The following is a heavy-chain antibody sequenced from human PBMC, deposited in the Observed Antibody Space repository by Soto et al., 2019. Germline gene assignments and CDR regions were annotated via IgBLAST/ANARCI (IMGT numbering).Heavy chain of an antibody. Sequence: GGSLRLSCAASGFTFSSYGMHWVRQAPGKGLEWVAVIWYDGSNKYYADSVKGRFTISRDNSKNTLYLQMNSLRAEDTAGYYCATSWGSRDGSGSYYNEFNFDYWGQGTLVTVSS. CDR1: GFTFSSYG. V-gene: IGHV3-33*01. CDR2: IWYDGSNK. CDR3: ATSWGSRDGSGSYYNEFNFDY. D-gene: IGHD3-10*01. J-gene: IGHJ4*02.